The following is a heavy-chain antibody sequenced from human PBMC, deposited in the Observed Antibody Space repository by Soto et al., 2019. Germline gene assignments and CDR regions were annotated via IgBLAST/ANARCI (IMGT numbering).Heavy chain of an antibody. CDR2: INPSGGST. J-gene: IGHJ5*02. CDR1: GYTFTSYY. CDR3: ARELLPYSSSWYWFDP. V-gene: IGHV1-46*01. D-gene: IGHD6-13*01. Sequence: ASVKVSCKASGYTFTSYYMHWVRQAPGQGLEWMGIINPSGGSTSYAQKFQGRVTMTRDTSTSTVYMELSSLRSEDTAVYYCARELLPYSSSWYWFDPWGQGTLVTVSS.